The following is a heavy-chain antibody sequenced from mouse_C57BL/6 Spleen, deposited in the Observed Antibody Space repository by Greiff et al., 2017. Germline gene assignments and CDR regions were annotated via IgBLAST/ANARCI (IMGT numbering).Heavy chain of an antibody. D-gene: IGHD4-1*01. J-gene: IGHJ3*01. CDR2: ISYDGSN. V-gene: IGHV3-6*01. CDR1: GYSITSGYY. CDR3: ARGNWDGIAY. Sequence: EVKLMESGPGLVKPSQSLSLTCSVTGYSITSGYYWNWIRQFPGNKLEWMGYISYDGSNNYNPSLKNRISITRDTSKNQFFLKLNSVTTEDTATYYCARGNWDGIAYWGQGTLVTVSA.